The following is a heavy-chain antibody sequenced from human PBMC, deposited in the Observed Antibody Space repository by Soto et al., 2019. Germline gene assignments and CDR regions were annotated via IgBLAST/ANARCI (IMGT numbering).Heavy chain of an antibody. J-gene: IGHJ5*02. CDR3: ARMYYDFWSGYYLFDP. CDR2: IYYSGVP. Sequence: SETLSLTCTVSGVSITDYYWSWIRQAPGKGLESMGYIYYSGVPFYNPSLNSRATISRDTSKNQFSLKLSSVTAADTAVYYCARMYYDFWSGYYLFDPWGQGTLVTVSS. D-gene: IGHD3-3*01. V-gene: IGHV4-59*01. CDR1: GVSITDYY.